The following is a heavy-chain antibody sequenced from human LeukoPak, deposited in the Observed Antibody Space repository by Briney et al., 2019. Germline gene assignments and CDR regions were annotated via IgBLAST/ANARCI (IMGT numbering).Heavy chain of an antibody. CDR1: GFTFSHHW. Sequence: GSLRLSCAASGFTFSHHWLTWVRQGPGKGPEWVANIYLDGSETNYLDSVKGRFTISRDNAKNSLYLQMNSLRAEDTAVYYCARAPITSPFYFDYWGQGTLVTVSS. CDR2: IYLDGSET. J-gene: IGHJ4*02. CDR3: ARAPITSPFYFDY. D-gene: IGHD2-2*01. V-gene: IGHV3-7*01.